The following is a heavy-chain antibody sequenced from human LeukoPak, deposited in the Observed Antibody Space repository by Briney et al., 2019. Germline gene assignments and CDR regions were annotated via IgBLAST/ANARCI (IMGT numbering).Heavy chain of an antibody. J-gene: IGHJ6*02. CDR3: ARDSVRYYYGMDV. Sequence: SETLSLTCTVSGGSISSGDYYWSWIRQPPGKGLEWIGYIYYSGSTYYNPSLKSRVTISVDTSKNQSSLKLSSVTAADTAVYYCARDSVRYYYGMDVWGQGTTVTVSS. CDR2: IYYSGST. CDR1: GGSISSGDYY. V-gene: IGHV4-30-4*01.